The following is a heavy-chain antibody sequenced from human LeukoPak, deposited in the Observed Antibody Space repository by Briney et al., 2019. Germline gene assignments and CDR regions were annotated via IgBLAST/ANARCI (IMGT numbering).Heavy chain of an antibody. CDR3: ASTRDGYNQD. J-gene: IGHJ4*02. CDR2: IIPIFGTA. CDR1: GGTFSSYA. Sequence: SVKVSCKASGGTFSSYAISWVRQAPGQGLEWMGRIIPIFGTANYAQKFQGRVTITTDESTSTAYMELSSLRSEDTAVYYRASTRDGYNQDWGQGTLVTVSS. V-gene: IGHV1-69*05. D-gene: IGHD5-24*01.